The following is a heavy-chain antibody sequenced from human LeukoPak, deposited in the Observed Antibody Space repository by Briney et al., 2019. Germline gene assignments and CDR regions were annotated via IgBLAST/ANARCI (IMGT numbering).Heavy chain of an antibody. CDR3: ATGQYGSGSYFGGAFDY. D-gene: IGHD3-10*01. CDR1: GFTFSSYW. CDR2: INSDGSST. Sequence: GGSLRLSCAASGFTFSSYWMHWVRQAPGKGLVWVSRINSDGSSTSYADSVKGRFTISRDNAKNTLYLQMNSLRAEDTAVYYCATGQYGSGSYFGGAFDYWGQGTLVTVSS. V-gene: IGHV3-74*01. J-gene: IGHJ4*02.